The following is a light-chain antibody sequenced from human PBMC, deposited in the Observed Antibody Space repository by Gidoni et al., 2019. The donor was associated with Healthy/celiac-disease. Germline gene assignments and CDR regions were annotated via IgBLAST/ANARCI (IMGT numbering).Light chain of an antibody. V-gene: IGKV3-11*01. J-gene: IGKJ4*01. CDR2: DAS. Sequence: DIVLTQSPSTLSLSPGDRATLSCRASQSISSYLAWYQQKPGQAPRLLIYDASNRDTGIPARFSGSGSGTDFTLTISSLEPEDFAVYYCQQRSNSPPLTFGGGTKVEIK. CDR1: QSISSY. CDR3: QQRSNSPPLT.